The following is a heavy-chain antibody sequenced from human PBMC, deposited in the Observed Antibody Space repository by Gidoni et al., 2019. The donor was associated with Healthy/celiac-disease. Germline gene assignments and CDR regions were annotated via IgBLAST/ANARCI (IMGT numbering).Heavy chain of an antibody. Sequence: EVQLVQSGAEVKKPGESLRISCKGSGYSFTSSWISWVRQMPGKGLEWMGRIDPSDSYTNYSPSFQGHVTISADKSISTAYLQWSSLKASDTAMYYCARRRYCSGGSCPSDGMDVWGQGTTVTVSS. CDR3: ARRRYCSGGSCPSDGMDV. D-gene: IGHD2-15*01. J-gene: IGHJ6*02. V-gene: IGHV5-10-1*01. CDR2: IDPSDSYT. CDR1: GYSFTSSW.